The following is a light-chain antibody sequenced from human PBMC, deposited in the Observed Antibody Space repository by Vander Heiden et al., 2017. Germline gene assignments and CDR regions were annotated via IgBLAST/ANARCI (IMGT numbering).Light chain of an antibody. J-gene: IGLJ2*01. CDR1: ALPKQY. CDR2: EDS. V-gene: IGLV3-25*03. Sequence: SYELTQPPSVSVSPGQTATITCSGDALPKQYGYWYHQKPGQAPVMVIYEDSERPSGIPERFSGSNSGTTVTLTISGVQAEDEADYYCQSADSSGSYGVFGGGTKLTVL. CDR3: QSADSSGSYGV.